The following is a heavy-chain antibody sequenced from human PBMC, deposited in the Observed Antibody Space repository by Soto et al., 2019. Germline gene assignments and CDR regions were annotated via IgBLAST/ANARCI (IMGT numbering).Heavy chain of an antibody. CDR2: IWYDGSNK. D-gene: IGHD3-10*01. V-gene: IGHV3-33*01. CDR3: ARDFNLVRGVIPADAFDI. Sequence: QVQLVESGGGVVQPGRSLRLSCAASGFTFSSYGMHWVRQAPDKALEWVAVIWYDGSNKYYADSVKGRFTISRDNSKNPLYLKMNSLRAEDTAVYYCARDFNLVRGVIPADAFDIWGQGTMVTVSS. CDR1: GFTFSSYG. J-gene: IGHJ3*02.